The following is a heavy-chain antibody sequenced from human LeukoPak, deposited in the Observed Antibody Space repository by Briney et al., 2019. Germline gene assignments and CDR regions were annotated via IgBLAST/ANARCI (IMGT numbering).Heavy chain of an antibody. CDR3: ATARNFRFEY. Sequence: GGSLKLSCATSGLTFRTTWMHWVRQAPGKGLMWVSRMNGEGTTIDYADSVKGRFTVSRDYAKNTLFLQMNNLRTEDTALYFCATARNFRFEYWGQGSLVIVSA. CDR2: MNGEGTTI. J-gene: IGHJ4*02. V-gene: IGHV3-74*01. CDR1: GLTFRTTW. D-gene: IGHD1-7*01.